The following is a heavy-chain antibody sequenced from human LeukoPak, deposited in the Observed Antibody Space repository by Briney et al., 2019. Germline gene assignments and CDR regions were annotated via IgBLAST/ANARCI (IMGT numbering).Heavy chain of an antibody. CDR1: GGSISSGAYY. D-gene: IGHD3-16*01. V-gene: IGHV4-31*03. J-gene: IGHJ4*02. CDR3: ARVLRGTEYYLDN. CDR2: IYYSGTT. Sequence: PSETLSLTCTVSGGSISSGAYYWRWIRQHPGKGLEWIGYIYYSGTTHYNPFLKSRVTMSVDTSKNQFSLKLSSVTAADTAVYYCARVLRGTEYYLDNWGQGTLVTVSS.